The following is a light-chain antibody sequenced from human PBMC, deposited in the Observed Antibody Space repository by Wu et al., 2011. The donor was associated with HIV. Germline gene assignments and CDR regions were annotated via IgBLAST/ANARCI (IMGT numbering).Light chain of an antibody. CDR3: QQYYDWPPIT. CDR2: GAS. V-gene: IGKV3-15*01. Sequence: EIVMTQSPAILSVSPGERATLSCRASQSVRSQLAWYQQKPGQAPRLLIYGASTRATGVPARFSGGGFGTEFTLSISSMQSEDFALYYCQQYYDWPPITFGKGHDWRLN. CDR1: QSVRSQ. J-gene: IGKJ5*01.